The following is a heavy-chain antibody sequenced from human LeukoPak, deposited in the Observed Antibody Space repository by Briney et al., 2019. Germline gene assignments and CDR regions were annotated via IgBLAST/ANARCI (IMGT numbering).Heavy chain of an antibody. J-gene: IGHJ4*02. V-gene: IGHV4-31*03. CDR1: GGSISSGGYY. CDR3: ARVGCSSTSCYPTPDY. Sequence: SETLSLTCTVSGGSISSGGYYWSWIRQHPGKGLEWIGYIYYSGSTYHNPSLKSRVTISVDTSKNQFSLKLSSVTAADTAVYYCARVGCSSTSCYPTPDYWGQGTLVIVSS. D-gene: IGHD2-2*01. CDR2: IYYSGST.